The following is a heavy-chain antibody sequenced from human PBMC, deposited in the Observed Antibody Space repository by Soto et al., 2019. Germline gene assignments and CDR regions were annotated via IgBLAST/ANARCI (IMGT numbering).Heavy chain of an antibody. CDR1: GFTFDDYA. CDR3: AKAHSPGYCSSTSCYGAFDI. V-gene: IGHV3-9*01. J-gene: IGHJ3*02. Sequence: GGSLRLSCAASGFTFDDYAMHWVRQAPGKGLEWVSGISWNSGSIGYADSVKGRFTISRDNAKNSLYLQMNSLRAEDTALYYCAKAHSPGYCSSTSCYGAFDIWGQGTMVTVSS. CDR2: ISWNSGSI. D-gene: IGHD2-2*03.